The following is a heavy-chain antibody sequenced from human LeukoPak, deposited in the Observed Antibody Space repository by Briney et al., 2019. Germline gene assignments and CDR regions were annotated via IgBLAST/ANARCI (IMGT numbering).Heavy chain of an antibody. V-gene: IGHV4-39*01. CDR1: GGSISSSSYY. CDR2: IYDSGYT. D-gene: IGHD3-22*01. Sequence: SETLSLTCTVSGGSISSSSYYWGWIRQPPGKGLEWIGSIYDSGYTYYNPSLKSRVTISVDTSKNQFSLKLSSVTAADTAVYYCASQGEWRYDSSGYHRLDALDIWGQGTMVAVSS. J-gene: IGHJ3*02. CDR3: ASQGEWRYDSSGYHRLDALDI.